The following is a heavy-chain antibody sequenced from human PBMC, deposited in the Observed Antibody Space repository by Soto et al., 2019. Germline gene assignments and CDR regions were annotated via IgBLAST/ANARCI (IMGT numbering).Heavy chain of an antibody. Sequence: PGGSLRLSCAVSRFTFGSYFMSWVRQAPGKGLEWVSAISGSGASTYYADAVRGRFSISRDNPKNTLFLEMHSLRVEDTAVYYCAKRLRTNGYDYWGQGTQVTVS. CDR1: RFTFGSYF. V-gene: IGHV3-23*01. J-gene: IGHJ4*02. CDR2: ISGSGAST. CDR3: AKRLRTNGYDY. D-gene: IGHD5-18*01.